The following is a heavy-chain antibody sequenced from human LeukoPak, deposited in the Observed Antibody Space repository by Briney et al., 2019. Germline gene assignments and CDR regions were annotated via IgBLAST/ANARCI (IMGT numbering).Heavy chain of an antibody. CDR1: GYTLTELS. CDR3: ATRSYYARGVYFDY. J-gene: IGHJ4*02. D-gene: IGHD3-10*01. Sequence: ASVKVSCKVSGYTLTELSMHWVRQAPGKGLEWMGGFDPVDGETIYAQKFQGRVTMTEDTSTDTAYMELSSLRSEDTAVYYCATRSYYARGVYFDYWGQGTLVTVSS. V-gene: IGHV1-24*01. CDR2: FDPVDGET.